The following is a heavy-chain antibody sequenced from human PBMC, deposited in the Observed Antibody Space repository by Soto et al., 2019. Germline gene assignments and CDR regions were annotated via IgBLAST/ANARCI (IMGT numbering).Heavy chain of an antibody. D-gene: IGHD5-12*01. J-gene: IGHJ6*02. CDR3: ARGMATTNQRHPDYYYYYGMDV. V-gene: IGHV1-69*13. CDR1: GGTFSSYA. CDR2: IIPIFGTA. Sequence: SVKVSCKASGGTFSSYAISWVRQAPGQGLEWMGGIIPIFGTANYAQKFQGRVTITADESTSTAYMELSSLRSEDTAVYYCARGMATTNQRHPDYYYYYGMDVWGQGTTDTVSS.